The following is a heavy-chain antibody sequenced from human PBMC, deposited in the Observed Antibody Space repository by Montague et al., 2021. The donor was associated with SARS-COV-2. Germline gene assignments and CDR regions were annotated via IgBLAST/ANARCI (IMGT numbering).Heavy chain of an antibody. Sequence: SETLSLTCTVSGGSIGSHYWSWIRLPPGKGLEWVGHIYYTGITKYKSSLKSRVTISVDTSKNQLSLKLDSVTAADTAVYYCARRSGSASATWFDPWGQGTLVTVSS. D-gene: IGHD6-25*01. CDR3: ARRSGSASATWFDP. CDR1: GGSIGSHY. CDR2: IYYTGIT. V-gene: IGHV4-59*11. J-gene: IGHJ5*02.